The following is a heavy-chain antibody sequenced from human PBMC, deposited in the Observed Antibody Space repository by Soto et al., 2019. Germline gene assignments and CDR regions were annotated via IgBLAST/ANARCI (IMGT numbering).Heavy chain of an antibody. CDR3: ARDSATVTTSTFDY. CDR1: GGSISSGGYS. Sequence: SETLSLTCAVSGGSISSGGYSWSWIRQPPGKGLEWIGYIYHSGSTYYNPSLKSRVTISVDRSKNQFSLKLSSVTAADTAVYYCARDSATVTTSTFDYWGQGTPVTVSS. CDR2: IYHSGST. J-gene: IGHJ4*02. D-gene: IGHD4-17*01. V-gene: IGHV4-30-2*01.